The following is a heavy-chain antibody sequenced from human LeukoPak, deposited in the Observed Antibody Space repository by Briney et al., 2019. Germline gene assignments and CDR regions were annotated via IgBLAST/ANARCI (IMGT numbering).Heavy chain of an antibody. CDR2: ISYSGTT. J-gene: IGHJ3*02. CDR1: GGSISSYY. Sequence: LSLTCPVSGGSISSYYWSWIRQPPGQGRVWIGYISYSGTTKYHPSPSQRVTISVDTSANQFSLKLYSVTAVDTGVYYCARHTVFEIWGQGTMVTVSS. V-gene: IGHV4-59*08. CDR3: ARHTVFEI.